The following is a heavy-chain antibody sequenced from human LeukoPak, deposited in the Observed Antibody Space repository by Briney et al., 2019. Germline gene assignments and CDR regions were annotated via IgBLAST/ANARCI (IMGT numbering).Heavy chain of an antibody. J-gene: IGHJ4*02. D-gene: IGHD5-24*01. CDR3: ARLLDGYNSPFDY. CDR2: IIPIFGTA. V-gene: IGHV1-69*05. Sequence: GASVKVSCKASGGTFSSYAISWVRQAPGQGLEWMGGIIPIFGTANYAQKFQGRVTITTDESTSTAYMELSSLRSEDTAVYYCARLLDGYNSPFDYWGQGTLVTVSS. CDR1: GGTFSSYA.